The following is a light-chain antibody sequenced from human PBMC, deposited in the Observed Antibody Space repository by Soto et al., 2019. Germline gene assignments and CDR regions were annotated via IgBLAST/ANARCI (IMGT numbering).Light chain of an antibody. V-gene: IGKV1-33*01. CDR3: QHYDHLPPFT. J-gene: IGKJ3*01. CDR1: QDIRKY. CDR2: GAS. Sequence: DLQMTQSPSSLSASVGDRVTITCQASQDIRKYLSWYQQKRGRAPKLLIYGASYLETGVPSRFSGTGYGTDFTFTISSLQPEDIATYYCQHYDHLPPFTFGPGTKVAI.